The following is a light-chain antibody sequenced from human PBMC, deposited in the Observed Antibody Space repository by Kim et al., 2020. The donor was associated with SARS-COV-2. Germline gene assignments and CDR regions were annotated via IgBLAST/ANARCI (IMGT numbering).Light chain of an antibody. J-gene: IGKJ4*01. CDR2: SPS. CDR3: QKYDRVPLT. CDR1: QGISNY. Sequence: ASVGDRVTIPCRASQGISNYLAWYQQRPGTVPKLLITSPSTLQSGVPSRFSGSGSGTDFTLTISSLQPEDVATYFCQKYDRVPLTFGGGTKVDIK. V-gene: IGKV1-27*01.